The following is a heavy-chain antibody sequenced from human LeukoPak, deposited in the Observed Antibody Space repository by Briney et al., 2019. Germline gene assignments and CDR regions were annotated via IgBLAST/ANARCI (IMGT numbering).Heavy chain of an antibody. J-gene: IGHJ4*02. CDR1: GGSISSSSYY. CDR3: AKSSDYYDSSGYSDY. CDR2: IYYSGST. Sequence: SETLSLTCTVSGGSISSSSYYWVWQRQPPGKGLEWIGSIYYSGSTYYNPSLKSRVTVSVDTSKNQFSLKLSSVTAADTAVYYCAKSSDYYDSSGYSDYWGQGTLVTVSS. D-gene: IGHD3-22*01. V-gene: IGHV4-39*07.